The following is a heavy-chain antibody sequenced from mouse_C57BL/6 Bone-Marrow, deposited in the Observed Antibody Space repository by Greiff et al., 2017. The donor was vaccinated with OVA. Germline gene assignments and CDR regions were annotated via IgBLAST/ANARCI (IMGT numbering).Heavy chain of an antibody. CDR2: IYPGDGDT. CDR3: ARHEDGYYASYFDY. CDR1: GYAFSSSW. V-gene: IGHV1-82*01. Sequence: VMLVESGPELVKPGASVKISCKASGYAFSSSWMNWVKQRPGKGLEWIGRIYPGDGDTNYNGKFKGKATLTEDKSSSTSYMQLSSLTSEDSAVYFCARHEDGYYASYFDYWGQGTTLTVSS. J-gene: IGHJ2*01. D-gene: IGHD2-3*01.